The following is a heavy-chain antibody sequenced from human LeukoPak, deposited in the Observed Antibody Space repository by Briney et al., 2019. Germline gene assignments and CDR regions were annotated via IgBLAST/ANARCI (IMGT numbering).Heavy chain of an antibody. CDR1: GYTFTSYG. D-gene: IGHD6-13*01. J-gene: IGHJ4*02. CDR3: ARASSSWYEVLWPRLDY. V-gene: IGHV1-18*01. Sequence: GASVKVSCKASGYTFTSYGISWVRQAPGQGLEWMGWISAYNGNTNYAQKLQGRVTMTTDTSTSTAYMELRSLRSDDTAVYYCARASSSWYEVLWPRLDYWGQGTLVTVSS. CDR2: ISAYNGNT.